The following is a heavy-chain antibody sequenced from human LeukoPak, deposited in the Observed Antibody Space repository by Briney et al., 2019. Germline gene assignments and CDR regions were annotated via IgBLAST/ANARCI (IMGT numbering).Heavy chain of an antibody. Sequence: PSETLSLTCAVSGGSFSGFYWSWIRQPPGKGLEWIGEINHSGYTNYHPSLKSRVAMSVDTSKKQFSLKLSSVTAADTAVYYCARGKGTVSYWGQGTGVSVSS. CDR1: GGSFSGFY. CDR3: ARGKGTVSY. D-gene: IGHD4-11*01. CDR2: INHSGYT. J-gene: IGHJ4*02. V-gene: IGHV4-34*01.